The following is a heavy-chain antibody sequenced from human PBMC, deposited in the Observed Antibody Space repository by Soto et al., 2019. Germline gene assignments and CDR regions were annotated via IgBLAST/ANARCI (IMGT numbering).Heavy chain of an antibody. CDR3: AKVDFYYYDSSGYEGWFDP. CDR1: GFTFSSYA. V-gene: IGHV3-23*01. D-gene: IGHD3-22*01. J-gene: IGHJ5*02. Sequence: GGSLRLSCAASGFTFSSYAMSWVRQAPGKGLEWVSAISGSGGSTYYADSVKGRFTISRDNSKNTLYLQMNSLRAEDTAVYYCAKVDFYYYDSSGYEGWFDPWGQGTLVTVSS. CDR2: ISGSGGST.